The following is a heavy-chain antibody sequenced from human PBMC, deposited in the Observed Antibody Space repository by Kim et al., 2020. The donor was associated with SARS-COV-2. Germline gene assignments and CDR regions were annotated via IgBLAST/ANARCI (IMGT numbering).Heavy chain of an antibody. CDR1: GYTFTSYD. V-gene: IGHV1-8*01. J-gene: IGHJ4*02. D-gene: IGHD6-19*01. Sequence: ASVKVSCKASGYTFTSYDINWVRQATGQGLEWMGWMNPNSGNTGYAQKFQGRVTMTRNTSISTAYMELSSLRSEDTAVYYCASGRIAVAGTYYFDYWGQGTLVTVSS. CDR2: MNPNSGNT. CDR3: ASGRIAVAGTYYFDY.